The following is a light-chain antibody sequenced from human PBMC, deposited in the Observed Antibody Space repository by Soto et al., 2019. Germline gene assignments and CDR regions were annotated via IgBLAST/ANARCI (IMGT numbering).Light chain of an antibody. Sequence: QSALTQPASVSGSPGLSIAISCTGTSRDVGGYNSVSWYQQQPGKVPKLMIYDVSNRPSGVFTRFSGSKSGNTASLTISGLQAEDEGDYYCSSYTTGGSYVFGTGTKLTVL. CDR1: SRDVGGYNS. J-gene: IGLJ1*01. CDR2: DVS. V-gene: IGLV2-14*01. CDR3: SSYTTGGSYV.